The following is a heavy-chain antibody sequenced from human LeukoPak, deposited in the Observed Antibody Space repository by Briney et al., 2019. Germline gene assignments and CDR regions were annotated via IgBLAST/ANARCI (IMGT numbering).Heavy chain of an antibody. Sequence: GGSPRLSCAASGFTFSSYSMNWVRQAPGKGLEWVSSISSSSSYIYYADSVKGRFTISRDNAKNSLYLQMNSLRAEDTAVYYCARVRDCSGGSCLYYYYYGMDVWGQGTTVTVSS. CDR2: ISSSSSYI. J-gene: IGHJ6*02. CDR1: GFTFSSYS. D-gene: IGHD2-15*01. V-gene: IGHV3-21*01. CDR3: ARVRDCSGGSCLYYYYYGMDV.